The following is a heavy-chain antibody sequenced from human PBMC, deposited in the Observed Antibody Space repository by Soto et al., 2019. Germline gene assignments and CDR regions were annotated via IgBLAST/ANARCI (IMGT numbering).Heavy chain of an antibody. CDR3: ARHGPREYYFEY. V-gene: IGHV4-39*01. CDR1: GGSISSSSYY. Sequence: PSETLSLTCTVSGGSISSSSYYWGWIRQPPGKGLEWIGSIYYSGSTYYNPSLKSRVTISVDTSKNQFSLKLSSVTAADTAVYYCARHGPREYYFEYWGQGTLVTVSS. CDR2: IYYSGST. J-gene: IGHJ4*02.